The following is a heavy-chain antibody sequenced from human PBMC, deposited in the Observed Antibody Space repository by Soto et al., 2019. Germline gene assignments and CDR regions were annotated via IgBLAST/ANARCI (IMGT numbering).Heavy chain of an antibody. D-gene: IGHD6-13*01. Sequence: SETLSLTCTVSGGSISSYYWSWIRQPPGKGLEWIGSIYYSGSTYYNPSLKSRVTISVDTSKNQFSLKLSSVTAADTAVYYCAAHSSWLYYFDYWGQGTLVTVSS. CDR1: GGSISSYY. CDR3: AAHSSWLYYFDY. CDR2: IYYSGST. J-gene: IGHJ4*02. V-gene: IGHV4-59*05.